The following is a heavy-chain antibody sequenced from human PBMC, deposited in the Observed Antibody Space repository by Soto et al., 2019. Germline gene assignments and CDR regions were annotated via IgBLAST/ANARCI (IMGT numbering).Heavy chain of an antibody. D-gene: IGHD3-16*01. Sequence: SETLSLTCTVSGGSISSSSYYWGWIRQPPGKGLEWIGSIYYSGSTYYNPSLKSRVTISVDTSKNQFSLKLSSVTAADTAVYYCARHGPPFGVDYWGQGTLVTVSS. CDR2: IYYSGST. CDR1: GGSISSSSYY. V-gene: IGHV4-39*01. J-gene: IGHJ4*02. CDR3: ARHGPPFGVDY.